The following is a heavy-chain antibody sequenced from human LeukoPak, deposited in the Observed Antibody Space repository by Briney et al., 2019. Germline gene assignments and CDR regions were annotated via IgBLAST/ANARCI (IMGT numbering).Heavy chain of an antibody. CDR1: GFTFSSYS. V-gene: IGHV3-21*01. Sequence: GGPLRLSCAASGFTFSSYSMNWVRQAPGKGLEWVSSISSSSSYIYYADSVKGRFTISRDNAKNSLYLQMNSLRAEDTAVYYCARDKPNYAVRGVTNWFDPWGQGTLVTVSS. D-gene: IGHD3-10*01. CDR3: ARDKPNYAVRGVTNWFDP. CDR2: ISSSSSYI. J-gene: IGHJ5*02.